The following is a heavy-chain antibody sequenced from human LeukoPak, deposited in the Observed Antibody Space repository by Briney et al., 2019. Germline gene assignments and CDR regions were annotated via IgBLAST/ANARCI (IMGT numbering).Heavy chain of an antibody. Sequence: PSETLSLTWTVSGGSISSSSYYWGWIRQPPGKGLEWIGSIYYSGSTYYNPSLKSRVTISIDTSKNQFSLKLSSVTAADTAVYYCARPLEVPAAIAGGDAFDIWGQGTMVTVSS. D-gene: IGHD2-2*01. CDR3: ARPLEVPAAIAGGDAFDI. CDR2: IYYSGST. V-gene: IGHV4-39*01. CDR1: GGSISSSSYY. J-gene: IGHJ3*02.